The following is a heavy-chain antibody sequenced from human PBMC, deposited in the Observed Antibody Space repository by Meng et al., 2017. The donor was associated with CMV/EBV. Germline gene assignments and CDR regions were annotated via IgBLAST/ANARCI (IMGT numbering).Heavy chain of an antibody. CDR1: GFTFSGYA. Sequence: GGSLRLSCAASGFTFSGYAMHWVRRAPGKGLEWVAFIAFDGSNKYYADSVKGRFAVSRDNPKNTLYLQLNSLRREDTAMYYCARDDPIDSWGQGTLVTVS. J-gene: IGHJ4*02. V-gene: IGHV3-30*09. CDR2: IAFDGSNK. CDR3: ARDDPIDS.